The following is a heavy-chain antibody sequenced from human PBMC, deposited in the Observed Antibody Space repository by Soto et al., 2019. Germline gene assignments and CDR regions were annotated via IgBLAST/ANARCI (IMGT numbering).Heavy chain of an antibody. CDR3: ARSVYSSSRFDY. Sequence: ASVKVSCKASGGTFSSYAISWVRQAPGRGLEWMGGIIPIFGTANYAQKFQGRVTITADESTSTAYMELSSLRSEDTAVYYCARSVYSSSRFDYWGQGTLVTVSS. CDR1: GGTFSSYA. V-gene: IGHV1-69*13. CDR2: IIPIFGTA. J-gene: IGHJ4*02. D-gene: IGHD6-13*01.